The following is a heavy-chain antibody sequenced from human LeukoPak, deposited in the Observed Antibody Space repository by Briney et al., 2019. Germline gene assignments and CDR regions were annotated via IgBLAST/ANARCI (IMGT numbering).Heavy chain of an antibody. V-gene: IGHV3-66*01. D-gene: IGHD4-17*01. Sequence: PGGSLRLSCAASGFTFNNYAMTWVRQAPGKGLEWVSVIYSSGYTYYADSVKGRFTISRDNSKNTLYLQMNSLRAEDTAVYYCARDLTAVTTPGPYWGQGTLVTVSS. CDR2: IYSSGYT. CDR1: GFTFNNYA. J-gene: IGHJ4*02. CDR3: ARDLTAVTTPGPY.